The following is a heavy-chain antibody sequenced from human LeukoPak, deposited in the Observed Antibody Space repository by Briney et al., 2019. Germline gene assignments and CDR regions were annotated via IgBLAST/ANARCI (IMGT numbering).Heavy chain of an antibody. CDR1: GGSISSYY. CDR3: ARGSALAKYCGIVVY. V-gene: IGHV4-59*01. J-gene: IGHJ4*02. D-gene: IGHD3-3*02. CDR2: IYYSGST. Sequence: PSETLSLTCTVSGGSISSYYWSWIRQPPGKGLEWIGYIYYSGSTNYNPSLKSRVTISVDTSKNQFSLKLSPVTAADTAVYYCARGSALAKYCGIVVYWGGGTVVTVS.